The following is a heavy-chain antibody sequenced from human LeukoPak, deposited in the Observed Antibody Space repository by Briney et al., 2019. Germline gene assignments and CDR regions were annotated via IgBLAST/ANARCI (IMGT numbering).Heavy chain of an antibody. CDR2: ISSSGSTI. CDR3: ARDIVVVVAARGDDY. Sequence: PGGSLRLSCAASGFTFSDYYMSWIRQAPGKGLEWVSYISSSGSTIYYADSVKGRFTISRDNAKNSLYLQMNSLRAEDTAVYYCARDIVVVVAARGDDYWGQGTLVTVSS. V-gene: IGHV3-11*04. CDR1: GFTFSDYY. J-gene: IGHJ4*02. D-gene: IGHD2-15*01.